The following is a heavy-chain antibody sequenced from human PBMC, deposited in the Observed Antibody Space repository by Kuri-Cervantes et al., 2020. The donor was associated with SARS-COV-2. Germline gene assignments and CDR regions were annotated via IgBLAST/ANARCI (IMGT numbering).Heavy chain of an antibody. CDR3: ASPRDWYYYGMDV. V-gene: IGHV4-59*08. CDR2: IYYSGST. CDR1: GGSISSYY. Sequence: GSLRLSCTVSGGSISSYYWSWIRQPPGKGLEWIGYIYYSGSTNYNPSLKSRVTISVDTSKNQFSLRLSSVTAADTAVYYCASPRDWYYYGMDVWGQGTTVTVSS. D-gene: IGHD3/OR15-3a*01. J-gene: IGHJ6*02.